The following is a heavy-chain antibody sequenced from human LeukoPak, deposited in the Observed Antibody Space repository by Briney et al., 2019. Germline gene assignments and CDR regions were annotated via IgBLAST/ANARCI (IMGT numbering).Heavy chain of an antibody. CDR1: GFTFSTYW. CDR2: IKHDGSEQ. Sequence: GGSLRLSCAASGFTFSTYWMTCLRPAPGKGLECVANIKHDGSEQYYVDSVRGRFTISRVNAKNLLYLQMSDLRAKDRVLEYCTRLLAYGSGGEAFDYWGQGSLVPVSS. D-gene: IGHD3-10*01. V-gene: IGHV3-7*01. J-gene: IGHJ4*02. CDR3: TRLLAYGSGGEAFDY.